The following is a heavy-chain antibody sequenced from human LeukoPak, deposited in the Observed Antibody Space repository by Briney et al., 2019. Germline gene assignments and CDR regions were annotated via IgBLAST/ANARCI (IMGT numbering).Heavy chain of an antibody. CDR2: IYYRGST. CDR1: GGSISGSSYY. J-gene: IGHJ4*02. Sequence: SETLSLTCSVSGGSISGSSYYWGWIRQPPGTGLEWIGNIYYRGSTYYNPSLKSRVIMSIDTSNHQFSLKVNSVTATDTAVYYCAKTVWSRLAAGLDSWGQGTLVTVSS. CDR3: AKTVWSRLAAGLDS. V-gene: IGHV4-39*01. D-gene: IGHD2-21*02.